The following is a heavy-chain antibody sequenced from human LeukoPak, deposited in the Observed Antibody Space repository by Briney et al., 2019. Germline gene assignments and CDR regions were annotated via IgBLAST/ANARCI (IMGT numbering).Heavy chain of an antibody. CDR3: ATSGYSSSWYSL. D-gene: IGHD6-13*01. CDR1: GHTFTSHG. V-gene: IGHV1-18*01. Sequence: ASVKVSCKASGHTFTSHGLTWVRQAPGQGLQWVGWTNPYNGNTHYAQYLQDRDTMTTDTSTSTAYMELRSLRSDDTAVYYCATSGYSSSWYSLWGQGTLVTVSS. J-gene: IGHJ4*02. CDR2: TNPYNGNT.